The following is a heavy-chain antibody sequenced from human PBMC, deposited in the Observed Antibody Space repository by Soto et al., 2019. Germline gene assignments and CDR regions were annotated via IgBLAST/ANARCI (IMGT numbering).Heavy chain of an antibody. CDR3: ATRASGSTYFDP. CDR2: IDPSDSYT. Sequence: PGESLKISCNGSGYSFTSYWISRVRQMPGKGLEWMGRIDPSDSYTNYSPSFQGHVTISADKSISTAYLQWSSLKASDTAMYYCATRASGSTYFDPCGQGTLVTVSS. J-gene: IGHJ5*02. V-gene: IGHV5-10-1*01. D-gene: IGHD1-26*01. CDR1: GYSFTSYW.